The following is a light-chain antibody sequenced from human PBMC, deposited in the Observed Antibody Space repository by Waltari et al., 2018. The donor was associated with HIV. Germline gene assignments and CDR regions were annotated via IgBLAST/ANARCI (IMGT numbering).Light chain of an antibody. CDR2: GAS. Sequence: EIVLTQSPGTLSLSPGERATLSCRVSQSITSTYLAWYQQRPGQAPRLLIYGASSRATGIPDRFSGSGSGTDFTLTITRLEPEDFAVYYCQHYGNSPLWTFGQGTKVEIK. V-gene: IGKV3-20*01. J-gene: IGKJ1*01. CDR3: QHYGNSPLWT. CDR1: QSITSTY.